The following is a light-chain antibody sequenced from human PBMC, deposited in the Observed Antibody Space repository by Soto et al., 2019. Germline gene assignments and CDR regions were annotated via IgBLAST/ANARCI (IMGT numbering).Light chain of an antibody. CDR1: QSVSSSY. CDR3: HQYAWSPLT. V-gene: IGKV3-20*01. CDR2: GAS. J-gene: IGKJ5*01. Sequence: EIVLTQSPGTLSLSPGERATLSCRASQSVSSSYLAWYQQKPGQAPRLLIYGASSRATGIPDRFSGSGSETDFTLTISRLEPEDFAVYYCHQYAWSPLTFGQGTRLEIK.